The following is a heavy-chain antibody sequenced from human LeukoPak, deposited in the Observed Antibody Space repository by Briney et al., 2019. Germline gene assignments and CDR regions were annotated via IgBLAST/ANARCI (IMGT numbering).Heavy chain of an antibody. D-gene: IGHD3-10*01. CDR1: GYSFTSYW. CDR3: ASPGRTYYNSFDY. Sequence: GESLKISCKGSGYSFTSYWIGWERQMPGKGLEWMGIIYPGDSDTRYSPSFQGQVTISADKSISTAYLQWNSLKASDTAMYYCASPGRTYYNSFDYWGQGTLVTVSS. V-gene: IGHV5-51*01. CDR2: IYPGDSDT. J-gene: IGHJ4*02.